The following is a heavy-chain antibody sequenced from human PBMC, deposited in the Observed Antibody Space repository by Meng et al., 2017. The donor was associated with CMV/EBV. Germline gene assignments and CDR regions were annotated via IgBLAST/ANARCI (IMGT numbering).Heavy chain of an antibody. Sequence: SVKVSCKASGYTFTGYYMHWVRQAPGQGLEWMGRIIPILGIANYAQKFQGRVTITADKSTSTAYMELSSLRSEDTAVYYCASRRFYDFWSGYFKMDYYYGMDVWPRDHGHRLL. J-gene: IGHJ6*02. CDR1: GYTFTGYY. V-gene: IGHV1-69*02. CDR3: ASRRFYDFWSGYFKMDYYYGMDV. D-gene: IGHD3-3*01. CDR2: IIPILGIA.